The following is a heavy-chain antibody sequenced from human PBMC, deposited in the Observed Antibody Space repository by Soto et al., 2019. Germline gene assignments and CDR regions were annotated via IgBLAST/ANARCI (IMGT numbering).Heavy chain of an antibody. J-gene: IGHJ4*02. Sequence: ASVKVSCKSSGNSFVTYAIHWVRQAPGQRLQWMGWINVGSGNTKYAQDFQGRVTFTRDTAATTTFMELSSLRSEDAAVYYCARVPPWGDSGSFCIQHYDSWGQGTLVTVSS. CDR1: GNSFVTYA. D-gene: IGHD3-10*01. CDR2: INVGSGNT. CDR3: ARVPPWGDSGSFCIQHYDS. V-gene: IGHV1-3*01.